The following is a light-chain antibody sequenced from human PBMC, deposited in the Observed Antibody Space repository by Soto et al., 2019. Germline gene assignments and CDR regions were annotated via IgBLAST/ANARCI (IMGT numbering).Light chain of an antibody. CDR1: QSVSSN. J-gene: IGKJ5*01. V-gene: IGKV3-15*01. CDR3: QQYNNWPLT. Sequence: EIFMTQSPATLSVSPGERATLSCRASQSVSSNLAWYQQKPGQAPRLLIYGASTRATGIPARFSGSGSGTEFTLTISSLQSEDFAVYYCQQYNNWPLTFGQGTRLEIK. CDR2: GAS.